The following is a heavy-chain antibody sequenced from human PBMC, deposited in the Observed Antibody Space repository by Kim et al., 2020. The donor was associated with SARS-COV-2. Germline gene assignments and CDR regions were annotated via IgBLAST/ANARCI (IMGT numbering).Heavy chain of an antibody. J-gene: IGHJ4*02. CDR2: IYYSGST. CDR3: VSSWYTSPCPIFDY. V-gene: IGHV4-39*01. Sequence: SETLSLTCTVSGGSISSRSYYWGWIRQPPGKGLEWIGTIYYSGSTYYNPSLKSRVTISVDTSKNQFSLKLSSMTAADTAVYYCVSSWYTSPCPIFDYWGQGSLVTVSS. D-gene: IGHD6-19*01. CDR1: GGSISSRSYY.